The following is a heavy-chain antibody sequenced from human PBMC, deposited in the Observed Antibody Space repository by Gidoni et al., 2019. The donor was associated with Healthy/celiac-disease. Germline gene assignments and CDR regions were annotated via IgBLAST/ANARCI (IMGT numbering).Heavy chain of an antibody. D-gene: IGHD4-17*01. CDR1: GFTFSSYA. V-gene: IGHV3-30-3*01. CDR3: ARAMTVKPLGYYYYYGMDV. Sequence: QVQLVESGGGVVQPGRSLRLSCAASGFTFSSYAMHWVRQAPGKGLEWVAVISYDGSNKYYADSVKGRFTISRDNSKNTLYLQMNSLRAEDTAVYYCARAMTVKPLGYYYYYGMDVWGQGTTVTVSS. J-gene: IGHJ6*02. CDR2: ISYDGSNK.